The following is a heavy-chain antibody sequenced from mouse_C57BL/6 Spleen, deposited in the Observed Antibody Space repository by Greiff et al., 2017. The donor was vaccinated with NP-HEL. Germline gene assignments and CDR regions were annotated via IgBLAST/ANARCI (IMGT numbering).Heavy chain of an antibody. D-gene: IGHD1-1*01. CDR2: IDPSDSYT. V-gene: IGHV1-69*01. CDR3: ARKGYYYGPSMDY. CDR1: GYTFTSYW. Sequence: QVQLQQPGAELVMPGASVKLSCKASGYTFTSYWMHWVKQRPGQGLEWIGEIDPSDSYTNYNQKFTGKSTLTVDKSSSTAYMQLSSLTSEDSAVYYCARKGYYYGPSMDYWGQGTSVTVSS. J-gene: IGHJ4*01.